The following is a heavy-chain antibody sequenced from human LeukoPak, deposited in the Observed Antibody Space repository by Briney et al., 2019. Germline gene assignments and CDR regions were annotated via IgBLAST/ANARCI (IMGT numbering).Heavy chain of an antibody. V-gene: IGHV3-23*01. CDR1: GFTFSSYA. J-gene: IGHJ4*02. D-gene: IGHD4-23*01. CDR3: ARAPTTVVKFDY. Sequence: PGGSLRLSCAASGFTFSSYAMSWVRQAPGKGLEWVSAISGSGGSTYYADSVKGRFTISRDNAKNSLYLQMNSLRAEDTAVYYCARAPTTVVKFDYWGQGTLVTVSS. CDR2: ISGSGGST.